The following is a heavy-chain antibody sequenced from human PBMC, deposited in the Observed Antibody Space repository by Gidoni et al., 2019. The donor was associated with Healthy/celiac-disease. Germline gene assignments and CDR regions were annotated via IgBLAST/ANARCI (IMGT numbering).Heavy chain of an antibody. CDR1: GGSISSSSYY. J-gene: IGHJ4*02. D-gene: IGHD2-15*01. CDR2: IYYSGST. Sequence: QLQLQESGPGLVKPSETLSLTCTVSGGSISSSSYYWGWIRQPPGKGLEWIGSIYYSGSTYYNPSLKSRVTISVDTSKNQFSLKLSSVTAADTAVYYCARSRFLYGGKVGYWGQGTLVTVSS. CDR3: ARSRFLYGGKVGY. V-gene: IGHV4-39*01.